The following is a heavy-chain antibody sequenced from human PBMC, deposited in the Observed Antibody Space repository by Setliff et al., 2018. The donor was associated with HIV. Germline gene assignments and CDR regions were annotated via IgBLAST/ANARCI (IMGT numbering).Heavy chain of an antibody. V-gene: IGHV4-59*11. CDR1: GASINSHY. CDR3: ARKEKGGAFDI. CDR2: YYNGGT. Sequence: SETLSLTCTVSGASINSHYWNWVRQSPAKGLEWIGYYYNGGTSYNPSLQSRVTISVETPKNQFSLHLNSVTAADTAVYYCARKEKGGAFDIWGLGTLVTVSS. J-gene: IGHJ3*02.